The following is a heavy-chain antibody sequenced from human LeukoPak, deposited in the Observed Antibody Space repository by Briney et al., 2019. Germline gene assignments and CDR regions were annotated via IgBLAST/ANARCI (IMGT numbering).Heavy chain of an antibody. Sequence: ASVKVSCKASGYTFTGYYMHWVRQAPGQGLEWMGWINPNSGGTNYAQKFQGRDTMTRDTSISTAYMELSRLRSDDTAVYYCALITMVRGVIIPLDCWGQGTLVTVSS. CDR1: GYTFTGYY. J-gene: IGHJ4*02. D-gene: IGHD3-10*01. CDR2: INPNSGGT. CDR3: ALITMVRGVIIPLDC. V-gene: IGHV1-2*02.